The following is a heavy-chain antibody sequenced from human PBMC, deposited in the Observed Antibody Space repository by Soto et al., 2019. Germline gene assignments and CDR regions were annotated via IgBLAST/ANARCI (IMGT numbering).Heavy chain of an antibody. CDR2: IIPILGIA. J-gene: IGHJ6*03. Sequence: ASVKVSCKASGGTFSSYTISWVRQAPGQGLEWMGRIIPILGIANYAQKFQGRVTITADKSTSTAYMELSSLRSEDTAVYYCARSKVATKAYYYYYMDVWGKGTTVTVSS. D-gene: IGHD5-12*01. V-gene: IGHV1-69*02. CDR3: ARSKVATKAYYYYYMDV. CDR1: GGTFSSYT.